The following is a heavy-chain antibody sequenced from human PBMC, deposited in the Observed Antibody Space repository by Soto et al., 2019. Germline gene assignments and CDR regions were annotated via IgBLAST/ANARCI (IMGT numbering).Heavy chain of an antibody. V-gene: IGHV1-69*13. CDR3: ARHVVSYGYGDYYNPYRIDV. Sequence: SVKVSCKASGCPFSSYAISCVRKPTAQGLEWMGGIIPIFGTAKYARKFQGRVTIHHDESTSTASMELSSLRSDHTSVYYSARHVVSYGYGDYYNPYRIDVWRPGTTVTVAS. CDR2: IIPIFGTA. CDR1: GCPFSSYA. J-gene: IGHJ6*01. D-gene: IGHD4-17*01.